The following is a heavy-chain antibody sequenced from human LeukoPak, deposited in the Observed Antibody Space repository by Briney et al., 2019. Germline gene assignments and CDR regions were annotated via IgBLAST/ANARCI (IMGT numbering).Heavy chain of an antibody. CDR2: IYYSGST. D-gene: IGHD6-19*01. J-gene: IGHJ4*02. CDR3: ARDPRGWRFWDY. V-gene: IGHV4-59*01. CDR1: GGSISSYY. Sequence: SETLSLTCTVSGGSISSYYWSWLRQPPGKGLEWIGYIYYSGSTNYNPSLKSRVTISVDTSKNQFSLKLSSVTAADTAVYYRARDPRGWRFWDYWGQGTLVTVSS.